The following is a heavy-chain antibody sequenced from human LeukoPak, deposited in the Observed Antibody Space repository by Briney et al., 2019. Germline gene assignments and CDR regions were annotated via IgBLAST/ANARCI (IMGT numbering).Heavy chain of an antibody. J-gene: IGHJ4*02. CDR3: AKDWCSSTSCYLIDY. D-gene: IGHD2-2*01. Sequence: TGGSLRLSCAASGFTFSSYGMHWVRQAPGKGLEWVAVISYDGSNKYYADSVKGRFTISRDNSKNTLYLQMNSLRAEDTAVYYCAKDWCSSTSCYLIDYWGQGTLVTVSS. V-gene: IGHV3-30*18. CDR1: GFTFSSYG. CDR2: ISYDGSNK.